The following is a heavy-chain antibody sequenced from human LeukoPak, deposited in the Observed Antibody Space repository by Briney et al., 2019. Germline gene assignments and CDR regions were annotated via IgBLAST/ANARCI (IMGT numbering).Heavy chain of an antibody. Sequence: SETPSLTCTVSGGSISSSSDFWGWIRQPPGKGLEWIGTIYYSGSTYYNPSLKSRVTISVDTSKNQFSLKLSSVTAADTAVYYCAARQRITIGYWGQGTLVTVSS. CDR2: IYYSGST. CDR1: GGSISSSSDF. CDR3: AARQRITIGY. J-gene: IGHJ4*02. D-gene: IGHD3-3*02. V-gene: IGHV4-39*05.